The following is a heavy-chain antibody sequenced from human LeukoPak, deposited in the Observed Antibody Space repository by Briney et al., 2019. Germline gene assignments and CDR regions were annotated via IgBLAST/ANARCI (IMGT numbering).Heavy chain of an antibody. D-gene: IGHD5-12*01. CDR2: INHSGST. Sequence: SETLSLTCAVYGGSFSGYYWSWIRQPPGKGLEWIGEINHSGSTNYNPSLKSRVTISVDTSKNQFSLKLSSVTAADTAVYYCARPGYSGYEAAFDIWGQGTMVTVSS. J-gene: IGHJ3*02. CDR1: GGSFSGYY. CDR3: ARPGYSGYEAAFDI. V-gene: IGHV4-34*01.